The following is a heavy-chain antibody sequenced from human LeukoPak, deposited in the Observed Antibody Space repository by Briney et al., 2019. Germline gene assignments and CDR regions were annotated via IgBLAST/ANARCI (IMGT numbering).Heavy chain of an antibody. CDR1: GGSFSGYY. Sequence: SETLSLTCAVYGGSFSGYYWSWIRPPPGKGLEWIGEINHSGSTNYNPSLKSRVTISVDTSKNQLSLKLSFVTAADTAVYYCARRLRGLIVGAFAIWGQGTMVTVSS. CDR3: ARRLRGLIVGAFAI. V-gene: IGHV4-34*01. J-gene: IGHJ3*02. D-gene: IGHD3-22*01. CDR2: INHSGST.